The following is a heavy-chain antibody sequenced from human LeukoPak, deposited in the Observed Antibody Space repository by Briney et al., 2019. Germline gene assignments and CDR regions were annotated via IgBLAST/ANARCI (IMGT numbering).Heavy chain of an antibody. CDR1: GFTFSSYA. V-gene: IGHV3-23*01. J-gene: IGHJ4*02. CDR2: ISGSGGST. D-gene: IGHD4/OR15-4a*01. Sequence: GGSLRLPCAASGFTFSSYAMSWVRQAPGKGLEWVSAISGSGGSTYYADSVKGRFTISRDNSKNTLYLQMDSLRAEDTAVYYCAKDQRGGVLRSYWGQGTLVTVSS. CDR3: AKDQRGGVLRSY.